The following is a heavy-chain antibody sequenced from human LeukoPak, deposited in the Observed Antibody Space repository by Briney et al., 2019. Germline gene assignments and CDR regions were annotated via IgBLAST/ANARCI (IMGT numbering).Heavy chain of an antibody. CDR3: ARVPNYDYVWGSYRYAMDY. J-gene: IGHJ4*02. Sequence: PGGSLRLSCAASGFIFGTYTMNWVRQAPGKGLEWVSYISSSSSTIYYADSVKGRFTISRDNAKNSLYLQMNSLRAEDTAVYYCARVPNYDYVWGSYRYAMDYWGQGTLVTVSS. CDR2: ISSSSSTI. CDR1: GFIFGTYT. D-gene: IGHD3-16*02. V-gene: IGHV3-48*01.